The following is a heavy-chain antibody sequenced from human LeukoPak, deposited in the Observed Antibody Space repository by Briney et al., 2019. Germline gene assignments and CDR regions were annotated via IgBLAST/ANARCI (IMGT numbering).Heavy chain of an antibody. CDR2: ISSSGGST. CDR1: GFTFSSYA. J-gene: IGHJ4*02. CDR3: AKRRDQSSDGAFDY. Sequence: PGGSLRLSCAASGFTFSSYAMSWVRQAPGKGLEWVSAISSSGGSTHHADSVKGRFTISRDNSKNTLYLQMNSLRAEDTAVYYCAKRRDQSSDGAFDYWGQGTLVTVSS. D-gene: IGHD6-19*01. V-gene: IGHV3-23*01.